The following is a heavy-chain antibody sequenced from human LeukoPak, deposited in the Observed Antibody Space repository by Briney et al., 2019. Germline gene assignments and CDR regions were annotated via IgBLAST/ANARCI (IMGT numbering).Heavy chain of an antibody. CDR3: ARELSLYYDILTGYYVHAFDI. V-gene: IGHV6-1*01. CDR1: GDSVSSNSAA. Sequence: SQTLSLTCAISGDSVSSNSAAWNWIRPSPSRGLEWLGRTYYRSKWYNDYAVSVKSRITINPDTSKNQFSLQLNSVTPEDTAVYYCARELSLYYDILTGYYVHAFDIWGQGTMVTASS. CDR2: TYYRSKWYN. D-gene: IGHD3-9*01. J-gene: IGHJ3*02.